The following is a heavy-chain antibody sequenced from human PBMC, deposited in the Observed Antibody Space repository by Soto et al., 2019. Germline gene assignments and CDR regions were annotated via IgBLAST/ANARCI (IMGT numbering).Heavy chain of an antibody. V-gene: IGHV1-69*01. J-gene: IGHJ6*02. D-gene: IGHD3-9*01. CDR1: GYTFSSYA. CDR2: IITIFGTA. Sequence: QVQLVQSGAEVQKPGSSVTVSCKASGYTFSSYAISWVRQAPGHGLEWMGGIITIFGTAHYSQKFQGRVKITADESSSPASIDLTSLRSVGTAVYYCSRVSWGVDSLTGSYYKSYGMAVWGQGPPVTVSS. CDR3: SRVSWGVDSLTGSYYKSYGMAV.